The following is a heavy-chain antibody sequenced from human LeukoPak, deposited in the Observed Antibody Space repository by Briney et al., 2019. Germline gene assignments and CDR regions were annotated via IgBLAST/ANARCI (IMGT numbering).Heavy chain of an antibody. J-gene: IGHJ4*02. Sequence: ASVKVSCKASGGTFSSYAISWVRQAPGQGREWMGGFIPIFGTANYAQKFQGRVTITTNASTSTAYMELSSLRSEDTAVYYCARASILGAPFDYWGPGTLVTVSS. CDR2: FIPIFGTA. D-gene: IGHD4-17*01. CDR1: GGTFSSYA. CDR3: ARASILGAPFDY. V-gene: IGHV1-69*05.